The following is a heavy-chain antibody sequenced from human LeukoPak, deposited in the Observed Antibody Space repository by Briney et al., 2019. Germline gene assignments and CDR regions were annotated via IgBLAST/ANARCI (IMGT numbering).Heavy chain of an antibody. CDR1: GGSISSSSYY. D-gene: IGHD6-13*01. CDR3: ARSLAAAGMN. J-gene: IGHJ4*02. V-gene: IGHV4-39*07. Sequence: SETLSLTCTVSGGSISSSSYYWGWIRQPPGKGLEWIGSIYYSRSTYSNTSLKSRVTISVDQSKNEFSLRLTSVTAADTAVYYCARSLAAAGMNWGQGMLVTVSS. CDR2: IYYSRST.